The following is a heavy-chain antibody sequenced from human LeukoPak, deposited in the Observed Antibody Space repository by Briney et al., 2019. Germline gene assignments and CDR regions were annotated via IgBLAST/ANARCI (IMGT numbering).Heavy chain of an antibody. J-gene: IGHJ4*02. CDR2: INIDGRSA. CDR1: GFTFSSYW. CDR3: VRDVWGDRYGFFEH. Sequence: PRGSLRLSCAASGFTFSSYWMHWVRQAPGKGLLWVSRINIDGRSASYAPSVTGRFTMSRDNAKNTVYLQMNSLRAEDTAVYYCVRDVWGDRYGFFEHWREGPRVTVSS. D-gene: IGHD2-21*01. V-gene: IGHV3-74*01.